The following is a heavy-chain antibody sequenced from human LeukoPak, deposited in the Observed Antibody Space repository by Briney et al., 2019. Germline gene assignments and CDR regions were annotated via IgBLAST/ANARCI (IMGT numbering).Heavy chain of an antibody. CDR2: INPSGGST. D-gene: IGHD3-3*01. V-gene: IGHV1-46*01. J-gene: IGHJ4*02. CDR3: ARGQKRTYYDFWSGYYTGVFDY. CDR1: GYTFTSYY. Sequence: ASVKVSCKASGYTFTSYYMHWVRQAPGQGLEWMGIINPSGGSTSYAQKFQGRVTMTRNTSISTAYMELSSLRSEDTAVYYCARGQKRTYYDFWSGYYTGVFDYWGQGALVTVSS.